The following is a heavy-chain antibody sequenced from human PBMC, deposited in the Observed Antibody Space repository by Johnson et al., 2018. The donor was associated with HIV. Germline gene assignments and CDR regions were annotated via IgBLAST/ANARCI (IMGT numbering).Heavy chain of an antibody. CDR3: AKPVVPAEGDLDMYEFAFYI. J-gene: IGHJ3*02. Sequence: QVQLVESGGGLVKPGGSLRLSCAASGFIFSDYYMSWIRQAPGKGLEWVSYISSGGSSIYYADSVKGRFTISRDNAKKSRYLQMNSLRAEDTAVYYCAKPVVPAEGDLDMYEFAFYIWVQGTMVTVS. V-gene: IGHV3-11*04. D-gene: IGHD2-2*01. CDR2: ISSGGSSI. CDR1: GFIFSDYY.